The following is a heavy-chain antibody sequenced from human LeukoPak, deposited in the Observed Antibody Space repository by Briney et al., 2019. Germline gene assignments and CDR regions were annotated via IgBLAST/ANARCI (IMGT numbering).Heavy chain of an antibody. D-gene: IGHD1-26*01. CDR3: ARDVGATPSWFDP. CDR1: GFTFSSYG. J-gene: IGHJ5*02. Sequence: GGSLRLSCAASGFTFSSYGMHWVRQAPGEGLEWVAVIWYDGSNKYYADSVKGRFTISRDNSKNTLYLQMNSLRAEDTAVYYRARDVGATPSWFDPWGQGTLVTVSS. V-gene: IGHV3-33*01. CDR2: IWYDGSNK.